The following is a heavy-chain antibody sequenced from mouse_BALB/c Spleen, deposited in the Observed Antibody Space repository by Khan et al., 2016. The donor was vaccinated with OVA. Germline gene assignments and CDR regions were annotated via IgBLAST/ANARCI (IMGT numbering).Heavy chain of an antibody. J-gene: IGHJ3*01. CDR2: IDPTTGYT. V-gene: IGHV1-7*01. Sequence: QVQLQQSGAELAKPGASVKMSCKASGYTFTNYWMHWVKQRPGQGLEWIGYIDPTTGYTEYNQKFKDKATLTADNSSNTAYMQLSSLTSEDSAVYYCTSNGSTYPWLGYWGQGTLVTVSA. D-gene: IGHD1-1*01. CDR1: GYTFTNYW. CDR3: TSNGSTYPWLGY.